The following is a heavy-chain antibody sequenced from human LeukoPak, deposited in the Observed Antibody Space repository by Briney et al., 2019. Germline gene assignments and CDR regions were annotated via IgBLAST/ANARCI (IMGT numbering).Heavy chain of an antibody. D-gene: IGHD2-2*01. CDR3: ARRYCSSTNCYAFES. CDR1: GFTFSTYA. J-gene: IGHJ4*02. V-gene: IGHV3-21*01. Sequence: GGTLRLSCAASGFTFSTYAMNWVRQAPGKGLEWVSSITSSSTYIYYADSVKGRFTISRDNAKNSLYLQMDSLRAEDTAVYYCARRYCSSTNCYAFESWGQGTLVTVSS. CDR2: ITSSSTYI.